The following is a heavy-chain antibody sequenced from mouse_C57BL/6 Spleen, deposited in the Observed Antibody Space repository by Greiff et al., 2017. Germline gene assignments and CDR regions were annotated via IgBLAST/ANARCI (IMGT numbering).Heavy chain of an antibody. Sequence: VQLQQPGAELVKPGASVKMSCKASGYTFTSYWITWVKQRPGQGLEWIGDLYPGSGSTNYNEKFKGKATLTVDTSSSTAYMQLSSLTSEDSAVYYCARSEGYDYAMDYWGQGTSVTVSS. CDR1: GYTFTSYW. V-gene: IGHV1-55*01. CDR2: LYPGSGST. J-gene: IGHJ4*01. CDR3: ARSEGYDYAMDY. D-gene: IGHD2-2*01.